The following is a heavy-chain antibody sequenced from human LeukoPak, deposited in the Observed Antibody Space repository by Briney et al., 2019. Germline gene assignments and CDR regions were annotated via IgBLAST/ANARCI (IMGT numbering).Heavy chain of an antibody. V-gene: IGHV3-30*04. CDR2: ISYDGSNK. Sequence: GGSLRLSCAASGFTFSSYTMHWVRQAPGKGLEWVAVISYDGSNKYYADSVKGRFTISRDNSKNTLFLQMNSLRGEDTAMYYCARVQGGGYRTAVYWGQGTLVTVSS. J-gene: IGHJ4*02. CDR1: GFTFSSYT. D-gene: IGHD6-19*01. CDR3: ARVQGGGYRTAVY.